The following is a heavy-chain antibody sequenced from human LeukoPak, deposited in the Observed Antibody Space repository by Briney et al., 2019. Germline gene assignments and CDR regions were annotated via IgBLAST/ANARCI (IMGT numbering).Heavy chain of an antibody. V-gene: IGHV1-69*05. D-gene: IGHD6-19*01. J-gene: IGHJ4*02. Sequence: ASVKVSCKASGGTFSSYAISWVRQAPGQGLEWMGRIIPISGTANYAQKFQGRVTITTDESTSTAYMELSSLRSEDTAVYYCARDNQGYSSGWYYFDYWGQGTLVTVSS. CDR2: IIPISGTA. CDR3: ARDNQGYSSGWYYFDY. CDR1: GGTFSSYA.